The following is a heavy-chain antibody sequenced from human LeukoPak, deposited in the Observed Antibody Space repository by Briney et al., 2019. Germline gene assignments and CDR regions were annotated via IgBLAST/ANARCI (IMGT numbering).Heavy chain of an antibody. V-gene: IGHV4-59*01. J-gene: IGHJ4*02. CDR3: ARVGRSDSSGYYYAPFDY. CDR1: GGSISSFY. Sequence: PSETLSLTCTVSGGSISSFYWSWIRQPPGKGLEWIGYIYYSGNTNYNPSLKSRVTISVDTSKNQFSLKLSSVTAADTAVYYCARVGRSDSSGYYYAPFDYWGQGTLVTVSS. CDR2: IYYSGNT. D-gene: IGHD3-22*01.